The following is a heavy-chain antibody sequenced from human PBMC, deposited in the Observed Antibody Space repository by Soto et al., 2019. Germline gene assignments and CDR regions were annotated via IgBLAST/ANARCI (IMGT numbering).Heavy chain of an antibody. J-gene: IGHJ4*02. CDR3: ARVKGLHLGELSLGDFDY. V-gene: IGHV1-18*01. CDR2: ISAYNGNT. Sequence: SVKVCCKASGYTFTSCGISWVRQAPGQGLEWMGWISAYNGNTNYAQKLQGRVTMTTDTSTSTAYMELRSLRSDDTAVYYCARVKGLHLGELSLGDFDYWGQGTLVTVSS. D-gene: IGHD3-16*02. CDR1: GYTFTSCG.